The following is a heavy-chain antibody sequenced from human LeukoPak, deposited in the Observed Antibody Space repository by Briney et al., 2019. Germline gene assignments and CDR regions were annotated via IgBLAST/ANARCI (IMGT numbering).Heavy chain of an antibody. CDR2: IYYSGST. CDR3: ARDSDLLLGFDP. J-gene: IGHJ5*02. D-gene: IGHD3-22*01. V-gene: IGHV4-59*11. CDR1: GGSISSHY. Sequence: SETLSLTCTVSGGSISSHYWSWIRQPPGKGLEWIGYIYYSGSTNYNPSLKSRVTISVDTSKNQFSLKLSSVTAADTAVYYCARDSDLLLGFDPWGQGTLVTVSS.